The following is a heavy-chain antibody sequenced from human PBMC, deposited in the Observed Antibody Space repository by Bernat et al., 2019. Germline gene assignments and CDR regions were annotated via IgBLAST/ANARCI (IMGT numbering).Heavy chain of an antibody. Sequence: QLQLQESGPGLVKPSETLSLTCTVSGGSISSSSYYWGWIRQPPGKGLEWIGSIYYSGSTYYNPSLKSRVTISVDTSKNQFSLKLSSVTAADTAVYYCARHTGPDSGSYGGWFDPWGQGTLVTVSS. D-gene: IGHD1-26*01. CDR1: GGSISSSSYY. CDR2: IYYSGST. J-gene: IGHJ5*02. V-gene: IGHV4-39*01. CDR3: ARHTGPDSGSYGGWFDP.